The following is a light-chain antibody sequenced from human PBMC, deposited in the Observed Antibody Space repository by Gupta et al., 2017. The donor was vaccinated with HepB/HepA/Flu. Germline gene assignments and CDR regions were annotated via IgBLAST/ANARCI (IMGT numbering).Light chain of an antibody. CDR1: QNINNS. CDR3: QQYYNWPLT. J-gene: IGKJ4*02. Sequence: EIVMTQSPVTLSVSPGESAALSCTASQNINNSLAWYQQKPGQAPRLLIFGASPRATGTPARFSGSVPGTDFVLNISSLQSDDAAVYYGQQYYNWPLTFGGGTQVEIK. V-gene: IGKV3D-15*01. CDR2: GAS.